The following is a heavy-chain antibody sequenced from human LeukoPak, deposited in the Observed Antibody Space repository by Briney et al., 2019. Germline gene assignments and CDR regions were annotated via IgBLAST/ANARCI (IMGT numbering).Heavy chain of an antibody. J-gene: IGHJ5*02. D-gene: IGHD6-13*01. CDR2: IYYSGST. V-gene: IGHV4-59*11. CDR3: ARGRHSPDNWFDP. Sequence: PSETLSLTCTVSGGSISSHYWSWIRQPPGKGLEWIGYIYYSGSTNYNPSLKSRVTISVDTSKNQFSLKPSSVTAADTAVYYCARGRHSPDNWFDPWGQGTLVTVSS. CDR1: GGSISSHY.